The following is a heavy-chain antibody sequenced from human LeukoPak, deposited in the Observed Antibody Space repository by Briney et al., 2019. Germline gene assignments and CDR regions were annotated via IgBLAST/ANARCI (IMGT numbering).Heavy chain of an antibody. CDR1: TDSISKSLYH. V-gene: IGHV4-39*07. CDR3: ASVKLGYYYDTNGYFDS. Sequence: PSETLSLTCTVSTDSISKSLYHWAWVRQPPRKGLEWIAEIYYQGNTYYNPSLSGRVTISVDTSKNQFSLQLNAVTAADTALYFCASVKLGYYYDTNGYFDSWGQGIPVTVSS. D-gene: IGHD3-22*01. CDR2: IYYQGNT. J-gene: IGHJ4*02.